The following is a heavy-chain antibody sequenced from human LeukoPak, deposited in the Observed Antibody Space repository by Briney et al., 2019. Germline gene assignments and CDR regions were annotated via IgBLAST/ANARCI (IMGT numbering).Heavy chain of an antibody. V-gene: IGHV4-31*03. CDR3: ARDARFSGTPPFGMDA. D-gene: IGHD6-25*01. J-gene: IGHJ6*02. CDR1: GGSISNGGYY. Sequence: PSQTLSLTCSVSGGSISNGGYYWGWIRQHPGKGLEWIGYIYYNGNTYYNPSLKSRVTISVDTSKNQFSLKVSSVTAADTAVYYCARDARFSGTPPFGMDAWGQGTTVTVSS. CDR2: IYYNGNT.